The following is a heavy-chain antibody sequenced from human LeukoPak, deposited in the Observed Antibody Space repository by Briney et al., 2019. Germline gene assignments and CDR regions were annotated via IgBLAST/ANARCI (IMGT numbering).Heavy chain of an antibody. CDR3: ARGGVWFGELLVGMDV. Sequence: SETLSLTCTVSGGSISSYYWSWIRQPAGKGLEWIGRIYTSGSTNYNPSLKSRVTISVDTSKNQFSLKLSSVTAADTAVYYCARGGVWFGELLVGMDVWGKGTTVTVSS. CDR1: GGSISSYY. D-gene: IGHD3-10*01. V-gene: IGHV4-4*07. J-gene: IGHJ6*04. CDR2: IYTSGST.